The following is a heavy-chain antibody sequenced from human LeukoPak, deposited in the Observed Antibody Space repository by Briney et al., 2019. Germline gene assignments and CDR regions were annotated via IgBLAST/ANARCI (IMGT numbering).Heavy chain of an antibody. J-gene: IGHJ4*02. D-gene: IGHD2-2*01. CDR2: TSWNSGSI. CDR3: AKGYCSNTSCRFDY. V-gene: IGHV3-9*03. CDR1: GFTIDDYA. Sequence: GVSLRLSCAASGFTIDDYAMHWVPQAPGQGLEGVTGTSWNSGSIGYADSVKCRFTISRDNAKNSLYLQMNSLRAEDMALYYCAKGYCSNTSCRFDYWGQGAPVTDSS.